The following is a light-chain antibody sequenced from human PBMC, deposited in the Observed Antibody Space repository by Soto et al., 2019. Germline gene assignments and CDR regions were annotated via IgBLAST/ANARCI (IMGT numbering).Light chain of an antibody. CDR1: SSDIGGYDY. Sequence: QAVVTQPASVSGSPGQSITLSCTGTSSDIGGYDYVSWYQRHPGKAPKLIIYDVNNRPSGVSNRFSGSKSDNTASLTISGLQAEDEADYYCTSYASGSSHVVFGGGTKVTVL. CDR3: TSYASGSSHVV. J-gene: IGLJ2*01. V-gene: IGLV2-14*01. CDR2: DVN.